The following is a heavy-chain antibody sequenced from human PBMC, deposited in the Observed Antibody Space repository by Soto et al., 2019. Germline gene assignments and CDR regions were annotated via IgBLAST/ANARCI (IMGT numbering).Heavy chain of an antibody. Sequence: QVQLVESGAGVVQPGRSLRLSCAASGFTFSSYGMHWVRQAPGKGLEWVADIWHDGSNKDYSDSVKGRFTISRNNSKNALYLQMNSRRAEDTAVYYCAIDGLEWLLGSLDYYYYMDVWGKGTTVAVSS. D-gene: IGHD3-3*01. CDR2: IWHDGSNK. CDR3: AIDGLEWLLGSLDYYYYMDV. CDR1: GFTFSSYG. V-gene: IGHV3-33*01. J-gene: IGHJ6*03.